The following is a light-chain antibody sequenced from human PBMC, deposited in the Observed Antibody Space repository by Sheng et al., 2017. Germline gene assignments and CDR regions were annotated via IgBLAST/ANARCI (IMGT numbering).Light chain of an antibody. J-gene: IGLJ2*01. V-gene: IGLV6-57*01. CDR1: SGSIASNY. Sequence: NFMLTQPHSVSESPGKTVTISCTRSSGSIASNYVQWYQQRPGSSPNNVIYEDKQRPSGVPDRFSGSIDSSSNSASLTISGLKTGDEADYYCQSYDSDYYVVFGGGTKLTVL. CDR3: QSYDSDYYVV. CDR2: EDK.